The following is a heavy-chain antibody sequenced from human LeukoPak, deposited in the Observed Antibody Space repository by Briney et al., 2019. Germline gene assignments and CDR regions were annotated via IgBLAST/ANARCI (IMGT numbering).Heavy chain of an antibody. CDR1: GYTFTSYY. J-gene: IGHJ4*02. D-gene: IGHD1-1*01. V-gene: IGHV1-46*01. CDR2: INPSGGST. Sequence: ASVKVSCKASGYTFTSYYMHWVRQAPGQGLEWMEIINPSGGSTSYAQKFQGRVTMTRDTSTSTVYMELSSLRSEDTAVYYCALLQLERSFDYWGQGTLVTVSS. CDR3: ALLQLERSFDY.